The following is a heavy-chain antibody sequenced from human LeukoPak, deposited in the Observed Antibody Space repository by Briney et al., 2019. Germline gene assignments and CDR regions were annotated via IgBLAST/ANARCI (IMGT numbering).Heavy chain of an antibody. D-gene: IGHD5-18*01. V-gene: IGHV4-39*07. CDR1: GGSISSSSYY. Sequence: SETLSLTCTVSGGSISSSSYYWGWIRQPPGKGLEWIGSIYYSGSTYYNPSLKSRVTISVDTSKNQFSLKLSSVTAADTAVYYCARLRIQLWLLTYYMDVWGKGTTVTVSS. J-gene: IGHJ6*03. CDR3: ARLRIQLWLLTYYMDV. CDR2: IYYSGST.